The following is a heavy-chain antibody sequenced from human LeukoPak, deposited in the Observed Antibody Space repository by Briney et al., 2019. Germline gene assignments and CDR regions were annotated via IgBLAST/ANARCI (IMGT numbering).Heavy chain of an antibody. CDR2: IGIRGDT. D-gene: IGHD6-19*01. CDR3: ARGGIQVSGIDEFDY. CDR1: GLTFIDYD. Sequence: GGSLRLSCAASGLTFIDYDMHWVRQVIGKGLEWVSAIGIRGDTHYSGSVKGRFTISRENAESSLYLQMNSLRAEDTAVYYCARGGIQVSGIDEFDYRGQGTLVTVSS. V-gene: IGHV3-13*01. J-gene: IGHJ4*02.